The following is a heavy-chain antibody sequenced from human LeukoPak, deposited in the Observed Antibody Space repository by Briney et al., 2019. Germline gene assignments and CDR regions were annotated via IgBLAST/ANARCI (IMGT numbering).Heavy chain of an antibody. D-gene: IGHD1-26*01. CDR2: ISYDGSNK. Sequence: GGSLRLSCAASGFTFSSYAMHWVRQAPGKGLEWVAVISYDGSNKYYADSVKGRFTISRDNSKNTLYLQMNSLRAEDTAVYYCAREQWELYYWGQGTLVTVSS. CDR3: AREQWELYY. V-gene: IGHV3-30-3*01. J-gene: IGHJ4*02. CDR1: GFTFSSYA.